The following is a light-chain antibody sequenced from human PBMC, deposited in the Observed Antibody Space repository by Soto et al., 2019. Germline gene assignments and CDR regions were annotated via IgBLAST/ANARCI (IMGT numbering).Light chain of an antibody. V-gene: IGKV1-33*01. CDR2: DAS. CDR1: QDISNY. Sequence: DIQMTQSPSSLSASVGDRVTITCQASQDISNYLNWYQQKPGKAPKLLIYDASNLETGVPSRFSGSGSGTDFTFTISSLQPDDIATYYCQQGFTFGPGTKVDIK. CDR3: QQGFT. J-gene: IGKJ3*01.